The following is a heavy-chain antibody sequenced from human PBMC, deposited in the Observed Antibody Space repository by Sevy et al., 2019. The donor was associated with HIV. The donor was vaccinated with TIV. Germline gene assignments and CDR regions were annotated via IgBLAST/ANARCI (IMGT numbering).Heavy chain of an antibody. CDR3: AREYRIAVARTGEGWFDP. CDR2: ISAYNGNT. D-gene: IGHD6-19*01. Sequence: ASVKVSCKASGYTFTSYGISWVRQAPGQGLEWMGWISAYNGNTNYALKLQGRVTMTTDTSTSTAYMELRSLRSDDTAVYYCAREYRIAVARTGEGWFDPWGHGTLVTVSS. V-gene: IGHV1-18*01. CDR1: GYTFTSYG. J-gene: IGHJ5*02.